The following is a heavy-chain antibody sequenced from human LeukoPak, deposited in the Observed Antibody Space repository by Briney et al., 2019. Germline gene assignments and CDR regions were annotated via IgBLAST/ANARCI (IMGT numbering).Heavy chain of an antibody. Sequence: PGGSLRLSCAAAGFTFSNYAMHWVRQAPGKGLEWVAVIPYDGSNIFYADSVKGRFTISRDNSKNTLYLQMNSLRTEDTAVYYCARDGSAIIWGFFEYWGQGTLVTVSS. CDR2: IPYDGSNI. D-gene: IGHD3-10*01. V-gene: IGHV3-30-3*01. CDR1: GFTFSNYA. J-gene: IGHJ4*02. CDR3: ARDGSAIIWGFFEY.